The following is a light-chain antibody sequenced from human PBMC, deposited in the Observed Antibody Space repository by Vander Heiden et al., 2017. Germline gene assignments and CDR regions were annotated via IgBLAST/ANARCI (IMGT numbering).Light chain of an antibody. CDR3: CSYAGSSSVI. Sequence: QSALTQPASVSGSPGQSITIPCPGTSSDVGSYNLVSWYQQHPGKAPKLMIYEVSKRPSGVSNRFSGSKSGNTASLTISGLQADDEADYYCCSYAGSSSVIFGGGTKVTVL. J-gene: IGLJ2*01. CDR2: EVS. CDR1: SSDVGSYNL. V-gene: IGLV2-23*02.